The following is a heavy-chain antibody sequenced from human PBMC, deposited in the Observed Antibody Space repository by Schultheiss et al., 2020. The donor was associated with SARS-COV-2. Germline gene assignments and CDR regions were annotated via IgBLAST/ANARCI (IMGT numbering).Heavy chain of an antibody. CDR2: ISYDGSNK. CDR1: GFTFSSYG. CDR3: TRDDAAGGIDF. D-gene: IGHD6-13*01. V-gene: IGHV3-30*03. J-gene: IGHJ4*02. Sequence: GESLKISCAASGFTFSSYGMHWVRQAPGKGLEWVAVISYDGSNKYYADSVKGRFTISRDNSKNTLYLQMNSLRAEDTAVYYCTRDDAAGGIDFWGQGTLVTVSS.